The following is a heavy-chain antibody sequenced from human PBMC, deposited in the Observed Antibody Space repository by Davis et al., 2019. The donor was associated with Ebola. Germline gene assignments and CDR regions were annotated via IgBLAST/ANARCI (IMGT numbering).Heavy chain of an antibody. J-gene: IGHJ4*02. D-gene: IGHD3-22*01. CDR2: INHSGST. V-gene: IGHV4-34*01. CDR1: GGSFSGYY. Sequence: MPSETLSLTCAVYGGSFSGYYWSWIRQPPGKGLEWIGEINHSGSTNYNPSLKSRVTISVDTSKNQFSLKLSSVTAADTAVYYCARGKWLLEYYFDYWGQGTLVTVSS. CDR3: ARGKWLLEYYFDY.